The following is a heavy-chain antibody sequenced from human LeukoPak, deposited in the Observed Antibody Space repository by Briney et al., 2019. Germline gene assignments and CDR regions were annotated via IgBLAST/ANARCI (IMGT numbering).Heavy chain of an antibody. J-gene: IGHJ4*02. V-gene: IGHV4-59*08. CDR3: ATIGYYDILTGYRPFDY. Sequence: SETLSLTCTVSGGSISSYCWGWIRQPPGKGLEWIGYIYYSGSTYYNPSLKSRVTISVDTSKNQFSLKLGSVTAADTAVYYCATIGYYDILTGYRPFDYWGQGTLVTVSS. CDR1: GGSISSYC. D-gene: IGHD3-9*01. CDR2: IYYSGST.